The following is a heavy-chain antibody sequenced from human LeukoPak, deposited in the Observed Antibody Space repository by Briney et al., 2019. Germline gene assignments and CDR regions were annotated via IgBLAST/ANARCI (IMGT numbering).Heavy chain of an antibody. D-gene: IGHD5-18*01. V-gene: IGHV4-59*12. CDR2: IHYSGST. CDR1: GGSISSYY. Sequence: PSETLSLTCTVSGGSISSYYWSWIRQPPGKGLEWIGYIHYSGSTHYNPSLKSRVTMSVDTSKNQFSLKLSSVTAADTAVYYCARDFVSKYSYPFDIWGQGTMVTVSS. J-gene: IGHJ3*02. CDR3: ARDFVSKYSYPFDI.